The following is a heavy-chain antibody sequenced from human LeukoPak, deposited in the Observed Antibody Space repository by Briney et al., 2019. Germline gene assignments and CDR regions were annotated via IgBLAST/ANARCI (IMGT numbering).Heavy chain of an antibody. D-gene: IGHD2-2*01. CDR2: INSDGSST. CDR1: GFTFSSYW. Sequence: GGSLRLSCAASGFTFSSYWMHWVRQAPGKGLVWVSRINSDGSSTSYADSVKGRFTISRDNSKNTLYLQMNSLRAEDTAVYYRAKDQLDVVVPAAMFLDYWGQGTLVTVSS. J-gene: IGHJ4*02. V-gene: IGHV3-74*01. CDR3: AKDQLDVVVPAAMFLDY.